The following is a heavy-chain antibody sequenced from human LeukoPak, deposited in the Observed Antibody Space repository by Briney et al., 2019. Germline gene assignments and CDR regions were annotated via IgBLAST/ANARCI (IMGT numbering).Heavy chain of an antibody. V-gene: IGHV4-59*01. CDR1: GGSISSYY. CDR3: ARGDSSGRDY. D-gene: IGHD3-22*01. Sequence: PSETLSLTCTVSGGSISSYYWSWIRQPPGKGLEWIGYIYYSGSTNYNPSLKSRVTISVDTSKNQFSLKLSSVTAADTAVYYCARGDSSGRDYWGQGTLVTVSS. J-gene: IGHJ4*02. CDR2: IYYSGST.